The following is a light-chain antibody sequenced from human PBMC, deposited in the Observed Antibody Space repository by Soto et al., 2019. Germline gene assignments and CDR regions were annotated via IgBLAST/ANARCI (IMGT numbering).Light chain of an antibody. CDR3: SSYTSSSTLV. Sequence: QSALTQPASVSGSPGQSITISCTGTNSDVGGSDYVHWYQHHPGKAPKLMIYDVSNRPAGVANRCSGSKSGNTASLTISGLQEEDEADYYCSSYTSSSTLVFGTGTKLTVL. CDR1: NSDVGGSDY. J-gene: IGLJ1*01. CDR2: DVS. V-gene: IGLV2-14*03.